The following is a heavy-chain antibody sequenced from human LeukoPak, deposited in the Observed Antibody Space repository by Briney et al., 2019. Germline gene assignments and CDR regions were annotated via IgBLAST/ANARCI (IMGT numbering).Heavy chain of an antibody. V-gene: IGHV3-66*03. CDR3: ARDVSHGSGSLDY. Sequence: GGSLRLSCAASGFTVSNNYMSWVRQAPGKGLEWVSYISSTSGIKYYADSVKGRFTISRDNSKNTLYLQMNSLRAEDTAVYYCARDVSHGSGSLDYWGQGTLVTVSS. J-gene: IGHJ4*02. CDR2: SSTSGIK. D-gene: IGHD3-10*01. CDR1: GFTVSNNY.